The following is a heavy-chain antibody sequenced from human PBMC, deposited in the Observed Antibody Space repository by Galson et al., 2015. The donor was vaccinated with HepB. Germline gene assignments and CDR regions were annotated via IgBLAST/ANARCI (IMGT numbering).Heavy chain of an antibody. D-gene: IGHD3-10*01. J-gene: IGHJ4*02. V-gene: IGHV1-2*06. CDR2: INPNNGDT. Sequence: SVKVSCKASAYAFIGYCLHWVRQAPGQGLEWMGRINPNNGDTNYAQNFQGRVTMTTDTSISTAYMELSGLRSDDTAIYYCASPSSSGSYFPDYWGRGTLVTVSS. CDR1: AYAFIGYC. CDR3: ASPSSSGSYFPDY.